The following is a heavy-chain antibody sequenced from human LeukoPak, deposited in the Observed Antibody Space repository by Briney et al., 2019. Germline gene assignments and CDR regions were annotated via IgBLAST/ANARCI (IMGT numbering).Heavy chain of an antibody. CDR3: ARAPTNWVYFDS. CDR2: ISYDGSNK. J-gene: IGHJ4*02. Sequence: GGSLRLSCAASGFTFSSYGMHWVRQAPGKGLEWVAVISYDGSNKYYADSVKGRFTISRDNSKNTLYLQMNSLRAEDTAVYYCARAPTNWVYFDSWGQGTLVTVSS. CDR1: GFTFSSYG. V-gene: IGHV3-30*03. D-gene: IGHD7-27*01.